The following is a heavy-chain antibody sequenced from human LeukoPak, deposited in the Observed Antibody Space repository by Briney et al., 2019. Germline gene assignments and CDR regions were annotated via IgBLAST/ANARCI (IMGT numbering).Heavy chain of an antibody. V-gene: IGHV3-21*01. D-gene: IGHD3-10*01. Sequence: GGSLRLSCAASGFTFRSYSMNCVRQAPGKGLGWGSSINSDSNYIYYAHSVQGRFTISRDNAKNSLYLQMNSLRAEDTAVYYCAVAYYYGSGDAFDIWGQGTKVTVSS. CDR3: AVAYYYGSGDAFDI. CDR1: GFTFRSYS. J-gene: IGHJ3*02. CDR2: INSDSNYI.